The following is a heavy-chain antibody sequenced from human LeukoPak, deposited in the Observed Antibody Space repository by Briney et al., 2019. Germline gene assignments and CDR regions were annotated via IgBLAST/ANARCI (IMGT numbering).Heavy chain of an antibody. V-gene: IGHV3-48*01. D-gene: IGHD6-19*01. J-gene: IGHJ3*02. CDR3: ARDRGSSGWYEAFDI. CDR2: ITSSSSTM. Sequence: GGSLRLSCAASGFTFSSYGMHWVRQAPGKGLEWVSYITSSSSTMFYADSVKGRFTISRDNAENSLYLQMNSLRAEDTAVYYCARDRGSSGWYEAFDIWGQGTMVTVSS. CDR1: GFTFSSYG.